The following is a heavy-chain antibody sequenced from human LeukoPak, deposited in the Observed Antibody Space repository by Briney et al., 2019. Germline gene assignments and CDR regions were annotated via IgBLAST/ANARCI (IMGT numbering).Heavy chain of an antibody. V-gene: IGHV1-46*01. CDR1: GYTFTIYY. CDR3: ARAVQLWSTLDY. J-gene: IGHJ4*02. CDR2: INPSGGNT. D-gene: IGHD5-18*01. Sequence: ASVKVSCKASGYTFTIYYMHWVRQAPGQGLEWMGIINPSGGNTNYAQKFQGRVTMTRDTSTSTVYMELSSLGSEDTAVYYCARAVQLWSTLDYWGQGTLVTVSS.